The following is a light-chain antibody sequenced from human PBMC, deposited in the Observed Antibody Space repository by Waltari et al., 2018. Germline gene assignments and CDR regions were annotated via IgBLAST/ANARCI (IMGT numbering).Light chain of an antibody. CDR1: SNDVGSYNL. J-gene: IGLJ3*02. CDR3: CSYAGSNTVM. V-gene: IGLV2-23*02. CDR2: EVT. Sequence: QSALTQPASVSGSPGQSITISCIGSSNDVGSYNLVSWYQQHPGKVPKLMIYEVTKRPSGVSNRFYGSKSGNTASLTISGLQADDEGNYYCCSYAGSNTVMFGGGTKLTVL.